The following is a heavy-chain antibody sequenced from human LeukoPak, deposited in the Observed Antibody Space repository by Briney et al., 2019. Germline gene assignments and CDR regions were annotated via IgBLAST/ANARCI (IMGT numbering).Heavy chain of an antibody. J-gene: IGHJ4*02. CDR3: ARLTDYEYSSSSFDY. CDR1: GGSIISRSYY. V-gene: IGHV4-39*01. D-gene: IGHD6-6*01. CDR2: IYYSGST. Sequence: SSETLSLTCTVSGGSIISRSYYWGWIRQPPGQGLEWIGSIYYSGSTSYNPSLKSRVTISVDTSKNQFSLKLSSVTATDTAVYYCARLTDYEYSSSSFDYWGQGTLVTVSS.